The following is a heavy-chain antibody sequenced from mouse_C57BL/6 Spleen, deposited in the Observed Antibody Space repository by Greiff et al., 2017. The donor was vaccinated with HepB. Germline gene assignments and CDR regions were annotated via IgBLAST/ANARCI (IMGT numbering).Heavy chain of an antibody. CDR3: ARDSDYGNSWFAY. D-gene: IGHD2-1*01. CDR1: GYTFTSYW. V-gene: IGHV1-64*01. J-gene: IGHJ3*01. Sequence: QVQLQQPGAELVKPGASVKLSCKASGYTFTSYWMHWVKQRPGQGLEWIGMIHPNSGSTNYNEKFKSKATLTVDKSSSTAYMQLSSLTSEDSAVYYCARDSDYGNSWFAYWGQGTLVTVSA. CDR2: IHPNSGST.